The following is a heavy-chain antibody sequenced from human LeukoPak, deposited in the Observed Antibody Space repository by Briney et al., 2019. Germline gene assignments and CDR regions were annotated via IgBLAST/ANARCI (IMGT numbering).Heavy chain of an antibody. D-gene: IGHD5-24*01. J-gene: IGHJ4*02. V-gene: IGHV4-4*02. CDR2: IYHSGST. Sequence: SETLSLTCAVSGGSISSGNWWSWVRQPPGKGLEWIGEIYHSGSTNYNPSLKSRVTISVDESKNQFSLKLSSVTAADTAVYYCAREGRAGYNLGYWGQGTLVTVSS. CDR1: GGSISSGNW. CDR3: AREGRAGYNLGY.